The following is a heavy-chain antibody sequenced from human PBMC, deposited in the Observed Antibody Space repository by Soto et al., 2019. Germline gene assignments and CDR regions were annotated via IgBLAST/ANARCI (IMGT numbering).Heavy chain of an antibody. CDR3: ARVTTRYFDY. D-gene: IGHD4-4*01. V-gene: IGHV4-31*03. CDR2: IYYSGST. J-gene: IGHJ4*02. Sequence: SETLSLTCTVSGGSISSGGYYWSWIRQHPGKGLEWIGYIYYSGSTYYNPSLKSRVTISVDTSKNQFSLKLSSVTAADTAVYYCARVTTRYFDYWGQGTLVTVSS. CDR1: GGSISSGGYY.